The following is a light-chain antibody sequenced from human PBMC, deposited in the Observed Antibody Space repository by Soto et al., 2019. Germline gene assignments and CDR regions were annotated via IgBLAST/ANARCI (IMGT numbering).Light chain of an antibody. J-gene: IGLJ1*01. V-gene: IGLV2-14*01. CDR3: TSYTITSPYV. CDR2: EAT. Sequence: QSLLTQAASMSGSPGQSITISCTGTSSDIGRYNFVSWYQHHPGKAPKLIIYEATKRPSGVSYRFSGSKSGNTASLTISGLQAEDEADYYCTSYTITSPYVFGTGTKVTVL. CDR1: SSDIGRYNF.